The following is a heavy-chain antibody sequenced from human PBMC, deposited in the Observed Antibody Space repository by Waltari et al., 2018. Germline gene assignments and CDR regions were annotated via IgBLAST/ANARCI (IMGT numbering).Heavy chain of an antibody. D-gene: IGHD1-20*01. CDR2: LSGSAALT. J-gene: IGHJ3*02. V-gene: IGHV3-23*01. CDR1: GFTCGTYD. Sequence: EVQLLELGGGLVRPGVSLRLSCIASGFTCGTYDMNLVRQVPGRAREWVSRLSGSAALTDYADSVKGRFIISRENSKNTLFLQMNSLRAEDTAIYYCAKDLTGWGAFDIWGQGTMVTVSS. CDR3: AKDLTGWGAFDI.